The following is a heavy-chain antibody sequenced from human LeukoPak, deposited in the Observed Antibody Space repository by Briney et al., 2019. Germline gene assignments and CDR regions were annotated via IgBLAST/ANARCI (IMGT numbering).Heavy chain of an antibody. D-gene: IGHD3-3*01. J-gene: IGHJ5*02. V-gene: IGHV1-46*01. Sequence: ASVSVSCKASGYTFTSYYMHWVRQAPGQGLEWMGIINPSGGSTSYAQKFQGRVTMTRDTSTSTVYMELSSLRSEDTAVYYCARDRNTIFGVVIYWFDPWGRGHRVTVSS. CDR3: ARDRNTIFGVVIYWFDP. CDR1: GYTFTSYY. CDR2: INPSGGST.